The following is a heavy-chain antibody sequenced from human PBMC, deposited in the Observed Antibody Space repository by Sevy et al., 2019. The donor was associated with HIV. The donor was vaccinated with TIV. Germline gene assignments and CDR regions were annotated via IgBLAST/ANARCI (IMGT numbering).Heavy chain of an antibody. CDR3: ARADPEGIAVIDY. CDR2: IYYSGST. CDR1: GGSISSYY. Sequence: SQTLSLTCTVSGGSISSYYWSWTRQPPGKGLEWIGYIYYSGSTNYNPSLKSRVTISVDTSKNQFSLRLSSVTAADTAVYYCARADPEGIAVIDYWGRGTLVTVSS. J-gene: IGHJ4*02. D-gene: IGHD6-19*01. V-gene: IGHV4-59*01.